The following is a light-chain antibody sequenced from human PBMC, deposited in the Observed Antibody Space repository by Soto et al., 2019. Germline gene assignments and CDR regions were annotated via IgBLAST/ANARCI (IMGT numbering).Light chain of an antibody. J-gene: IGKJ1*01. CDR3: QQYNSYSRT. CDR1: QSISSW. V-gene: IGKV1-5*03. Sequence: DIQMTQSPSTLSASVGDRVTITCRASQSISSWLAWYQQKPGKAPKRLIYKAFSLESGVPSRFSGSGSGTEFTLTISSLQPDDFATYYCQQYNSYSRTFGQGTKVEIK. CDR2: KAF.